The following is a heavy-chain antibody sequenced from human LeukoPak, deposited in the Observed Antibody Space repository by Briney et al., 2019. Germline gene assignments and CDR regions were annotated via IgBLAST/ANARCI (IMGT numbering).Heavy chain of an antibody. V-gene: IGHV3-53*01. CDR2: LYSGGST. J-gene: IGHJ1*01. D-gene: IGHD6-13*01. Sequence: PGGSLRLSCAASGFIVSSNYMSWVRQAPGKGLEWVSILYSGGSTYYADSVKGRFNISRDNSKNTLYLQMNSLRAEDTAVYYCARDSSSWYVSEHWGQGTLVTVSS. CDR1: GFIVSSNY. CDR3: ARDSSSWYVSEH.